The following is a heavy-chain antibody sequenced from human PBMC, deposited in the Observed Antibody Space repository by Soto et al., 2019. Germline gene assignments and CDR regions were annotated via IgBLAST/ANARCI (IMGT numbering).Heavy chain of an antibody. V-gene: IGHV4-39*01. J-gene: IGHJ4*02. CDR2: IYYSGST. Sequence: SETLSLTCTVSGGSISSSSYYWGWIRQPPGKGLEWIGSIYYSGSTYYNPSLKSRVTISVDTSKNQFSLKLSSVTAADTAVYYCARLSTDHFDYWGQGTLVTVS. CDR3: ARLSTDHFDY. CDR1: GGSISSSSYY.